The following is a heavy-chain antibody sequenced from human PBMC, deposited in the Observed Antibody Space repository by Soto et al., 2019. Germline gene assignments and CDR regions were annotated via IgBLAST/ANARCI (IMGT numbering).Heavy chain of an antibody. D-gene: IGHD1-26*01. Sequence: QVHLQESGPGLVKPSETLSLTCAISGGSTSSSDWWTWVRQPPGEGLEWIGEIHRDGVTNYNSSLKGRLTIPLDQSRNQFSLSLTSVTAADAAVYFGAGRPEIHPRWGQGILVPVSS. CDR3: AGRPEIHPR. CDR2: IHRDGVT. CDR1: GGSTSSSDW. J-gene: IGHJ4*02. V-gene: IGHV4-4*02.